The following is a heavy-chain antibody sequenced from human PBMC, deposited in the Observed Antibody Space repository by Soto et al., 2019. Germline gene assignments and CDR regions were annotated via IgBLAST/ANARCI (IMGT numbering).Heavy chain of an antibody. J-gene: IGHJ5*02. CDR2: INAANGDT. CDR1: GYTFTSYG. Sequence: ASVKVSCKASGYTFTSYGIHWGRQAPGQRLEWMGWINAANGDTKYSPKFQGRVTITRDTSASTAYMELSSLRSEDTAVYYCVRRHVSATGIDWFDPWGQGTLVTVSS. V-gene: IGHV1-3*01. CDR3: VRRHVSATGIDWFDP. D-gene: IGHD6-13*01.